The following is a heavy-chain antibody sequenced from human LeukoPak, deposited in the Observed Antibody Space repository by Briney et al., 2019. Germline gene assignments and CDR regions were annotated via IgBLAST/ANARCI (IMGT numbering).Heavy chain of an antibody. J-gene: IGHJ6*02. V-gene: IGHV1-18*01. CDR1: GYTFTSYG. CDR2: ISAYNGNT. CDR3: ARDKVWFGELLSLYYYGMDV. Sequence: ASVKVSCKASGYTFTSYGISWVRQAPGQGLEWMGWISAYNGNTNYAQKLQGRVTMTTDTSTSTAYMELRSLRSDDTAVYYCARDKVWFGELLSLYYYGMDVWGQGTTVTGSS. D-gene: IGHD3-10*01.